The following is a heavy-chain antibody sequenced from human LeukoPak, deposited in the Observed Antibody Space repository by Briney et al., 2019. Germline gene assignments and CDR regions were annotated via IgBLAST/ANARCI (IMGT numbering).Heavy chain of an antibody. D-gene: IGHD6-19*01. CDR2: IYYSGST. CDR1: GGSVSSGSYY. J-gene: IGHJ4*02. CDR3: ARVYGSGWVQYFDY. V-gene: IGHV4-61*01. Sequence: SETLSLTCTVSGGSVSSGSYYWSWIRQPPGKGLEWIGYIYYSGSTNYNPSLKSRVTISVDTSKNQFSLKLSSVTAADTAVYYCARVYGSGWVQYFDYWGQGTLVTVSS.